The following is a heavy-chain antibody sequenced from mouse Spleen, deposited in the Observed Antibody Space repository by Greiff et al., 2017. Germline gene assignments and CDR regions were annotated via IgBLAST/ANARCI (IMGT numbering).Heavy chain of an antibody. Sequence: QVQLQQSGPELVKPGASVKLSCKASGYTFTSYDINWVQQRPGQGLEWIGWIYPRDGSTKYNEKFKGKATLTVDTSSSTAYMELHSLTSEDSAVYFCARSGDYDGGYAMDYWGQGTSVTVSS. J-gene: IGHJ4*01. CDR2: IYPRDGST. CDR3: ARSGDYDGGYAMDY. CDR1: GYTFTSYD. V-gene: IGHV1-85*01. D-gene: IGHD2-4*01.